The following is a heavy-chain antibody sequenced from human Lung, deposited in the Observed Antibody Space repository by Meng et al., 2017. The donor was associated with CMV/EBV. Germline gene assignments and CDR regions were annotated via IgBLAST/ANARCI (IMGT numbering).Heavy chain of an antibody. D-gene: IGHD3-10*01. J-gene: IGHJ1*01. Sequence: SXTLSLXCTVSGGSISNYYWSWIRQPPGKGLEWIGYIYYTGSTNSNPSLKSRVTISIDTSKNQFSLKLISVTAADTAMYYCAATALVRGVRGTYFQHWGQGTXVPVSS. V-gene: IGHV4-59*01. CDR2: IYYTGST. CDR3: AATALVRGVRGTYFQH. CDR1: GGSISNYY.